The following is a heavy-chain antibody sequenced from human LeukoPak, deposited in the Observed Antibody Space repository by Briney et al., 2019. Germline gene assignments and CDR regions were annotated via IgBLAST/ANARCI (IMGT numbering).Heavy chain of an antibody. Sequence: QPGGSLRLSCAASGFTFSSYGMSWVRQAPGKGLEWVSAISGSGGSTYYADSVKGRFTISRDNSKNTLYLQMNSLRAEDTAVYYCAKDLRIRITMSGDAFDIWGQGTMVTVSS. V-gene: IGHV3-23*01. CDR2: ISGSGGST. D-gene: IGHD3-10*02. CDR1: GFTFSSYG. CDR3: AKDLRIRITMSGDAFDI. J-gene: IGHJ3*02.